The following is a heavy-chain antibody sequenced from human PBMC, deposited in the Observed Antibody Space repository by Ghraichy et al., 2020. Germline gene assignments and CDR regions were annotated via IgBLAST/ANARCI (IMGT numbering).Heavy chain of an antibody. V-gene: IGHV3-23*01. CDR3: ARFGNRLGVGSLIPDFDC. D-gene: IGHD4-23*01. CDR1: GFTFSSYA. CDR2: ISGSGGNT. Sequence: AGSLRLSCTASGFTFSSYAMSWVRQAPGKGPEWVSGISGSGGNTYYADSVKGRFTISRDNSKNTLYLQMNSLRAEDTAVYYCARFGNRLGVGSLIPDFDCWGQGTLVTVS. J-gene: IGHJ4*02.